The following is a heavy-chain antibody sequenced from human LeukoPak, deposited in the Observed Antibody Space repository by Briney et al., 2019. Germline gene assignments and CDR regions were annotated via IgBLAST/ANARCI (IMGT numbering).Heavy chain of an antibody. J-gene: IGHJ4*02. Sequence: SVNVSCKASVGTFSSYAISWVRQAPGQGLEWMGGIIPMFGIANYAQKFQGRVTITADESTSTAYMELSSLRSEDTAVYYCARDRPYTGGWRGFDYWGQGTLVTVSS. CDR2: IIPMFGIA. CDR3: ARDRPYTGGWRGFDY. V-gene: IGHV1-69*13. D-gene: IGHD6-19*01. CDR1: VGTFSSYA.